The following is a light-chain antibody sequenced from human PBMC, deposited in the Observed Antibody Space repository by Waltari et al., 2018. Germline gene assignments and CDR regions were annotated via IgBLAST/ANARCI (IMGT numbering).Light chain of an antibody. CDR1: QSVSVY. CDR3: QQRTDRPPVT. V-gene: IGKV3-11*01. CDR2: DAS. Sequence: EVVLTQSPATLSSSPGERTTLSCRASQSVSVYLAWYQQKPGQAPRLLIYDASDRATGVPARFSGSGSGTDFTLTISSLEPEDFAVYYCQQRTDRPPVTFGQGTRVEMK. J-gene: IGKJ1*01.